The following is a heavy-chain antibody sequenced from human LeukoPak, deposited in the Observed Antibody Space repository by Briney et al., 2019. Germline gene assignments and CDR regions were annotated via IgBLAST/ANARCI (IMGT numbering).Heavy chain of an antibody. J-gene: IGHJ2*01. CDR3: ARAGNYGDYAYWYFDL. D-gene: IGHD4-17*01. CDR1: GFTFSSYG. Sequence: PGRSLRLSCAASGFTFSSYGMHWVRQAPGKGLEWVAVIWYDGSNKYYADSVKGRFTISRDNSKNTLYLQMNSLRAEDTAVYYCARAGNYGDYAYWYFDLWGRGTLVTVSS. V-gene: IGHV3-33*01. CDR2: IWYDGSNK.